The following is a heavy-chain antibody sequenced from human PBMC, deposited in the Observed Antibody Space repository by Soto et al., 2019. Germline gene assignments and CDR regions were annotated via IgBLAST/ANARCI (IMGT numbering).Heavy chain of an antibody. Sequence: SETLSLTCAVYGGSFSGYYWSWIRQPPGKGPEWIGEINHSGSTNYNPSLKSRVTISVDTSKNQFSLKLSSVTAADTAVYYCARGYSGSYPRRYFQHWGQGTLVTVSS. V-gene: IGHV4-34*01. J-gene: IGHJ1*01. CDR1: GGSFSGYY. D-gene: IGHD1-26*01. CDR2: INHSGST. CDR3: ARGYSGSYPRRYFQH.